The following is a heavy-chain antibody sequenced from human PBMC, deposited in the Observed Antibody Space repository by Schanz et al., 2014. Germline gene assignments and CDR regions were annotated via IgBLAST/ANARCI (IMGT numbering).Heavy chain of an antibody. Sequence: QVHLVQSGAEVKKPGASVKVSCKASGYTYTGYYIHWVRQATGQGLEWMAWLNPDSGNSGYAQKFQGRITMTRNTSVSTAYMELSSLRSEDTAVYYCARGPPYSSTYDYWGQGTLVTVSS. V-gene: IGHV1-8*02. D-gene: IGHD6-13*01. J-gene: IGHJ4*02. CDR2: LNPDSGNS. CDR3: ARGPPYSSTYDY. CDR1: GYTYTGYY.